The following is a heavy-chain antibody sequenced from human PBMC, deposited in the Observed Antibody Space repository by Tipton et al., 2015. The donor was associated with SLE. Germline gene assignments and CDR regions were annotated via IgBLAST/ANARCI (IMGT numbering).Heavy chain of an antibody. CDR3: AKVDCCAHCYSDH. CDR1: GGSINSDGYF. D-gene: IGHD2-21*01. J-gene: IGHJ4*02. V-gene: IGHV4-31*03. Sequence: TLSLTCTVSGGSINSDGYFWNWVRQHPGKGLEWIGYIYYSGSTYYNPSLQSRVALSVDTSKNQFSLNLRSVTAADTAVYYCAKVDCCAHCYSDHWGQGTLVTVSS. CDR2: IYYSGST.